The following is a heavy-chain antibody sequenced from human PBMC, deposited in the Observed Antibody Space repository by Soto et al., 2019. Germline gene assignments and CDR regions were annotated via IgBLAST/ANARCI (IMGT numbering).Heavy chain of an antibody. D-gene: IGHD5-12*01. J-gene: IGHJ4*02. CDR2: ISFSGAT. CDR3: ARDRRDGYKRYFDF. Sequence: PSETLSLTCTVSGGSITSYFWSWIRHTPGKGLDWIGSISFSGATYSNPSLKGRAALSVDTSENHLSLTLNSVTSADTAVYFCARDRRDGYKRYFDFWGQGNHVTVSS. CDR1: GGSITSYF. V-gene: IGHV4-59*01.